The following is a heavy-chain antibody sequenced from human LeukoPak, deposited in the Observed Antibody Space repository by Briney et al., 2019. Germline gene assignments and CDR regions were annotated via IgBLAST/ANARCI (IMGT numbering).Heavy chain of an antibody. CDR3: ARDEGDSSGYYPGL. CDR2: IWHDGSRK. CDR1: GFTLSNYG. J-gene: IGHJ1*01. V-gene: IGHV3-33*01. Sequence: GRSLRLSCAASGFTLSNYGMPWLRQAPGKGLEWVAAIWHDGSRKYYAESVKGRFTISRDNARNTVYVQMDSLRAEDTAVYYCARDEGDSSGYYPGLWGQGTLVTVSS. D-gene: IGHD3-22*01.